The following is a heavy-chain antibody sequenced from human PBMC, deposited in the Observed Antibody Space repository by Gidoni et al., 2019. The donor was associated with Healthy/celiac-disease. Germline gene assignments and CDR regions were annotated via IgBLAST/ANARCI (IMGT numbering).Heavy chain of an antibody. CDR2: IDPGDSDT. CDR3: ARQVEGNWGSWYFDY. J-gene: IGHJ4*02. D-gene: IGHD7-27*01. V-gene: IGHV5-51*03. Sequence: EVQLVQSGAEVRQPRESLKISCKGSGCSFTSYWIGWVRQMPGKGLEWMGIIDPGDSDTRYSPSFQGQVTISADKSISTAYLQWSSLKASDTAMYYCARQVEGNWGSWYFDYWGQGTLVTVSS. CDR1: GCSFTSYW.